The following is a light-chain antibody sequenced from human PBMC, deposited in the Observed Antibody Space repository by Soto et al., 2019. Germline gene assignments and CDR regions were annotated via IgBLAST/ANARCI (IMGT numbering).Light chain of an antibody. J-gene: IGKJ1*01. Sequence: EIVMTQSPATLSVSPGERATLSCRANQSVSSNLAWYQQKPGQAPRLLIYGASTRATGIPARFSGSGSGTDFTLTISRLEPEDFAVYYCQQYGNSWTFGQGTKVDI. CDR3: QQYGNSWT. CDR1: QSVSSN. CDR2: GAS. V-gene: IGKV3-15*01.